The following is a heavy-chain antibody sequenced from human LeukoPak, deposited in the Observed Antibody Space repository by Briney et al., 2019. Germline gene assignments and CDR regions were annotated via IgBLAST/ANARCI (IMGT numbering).Heavy chain of an antibody. CDR3: VRENYGDYDAFDM. Sequence: TGGSLRLSCAASGFTFSSYSMNWVRQAPGKGLEWVSSISGSSYYIYYADSVKGRFTISRDNAKNSLYLQMNSLRAEDTAVSYCVRENYGDYDAFDMWGQGTMVTVSS. CDR1: GFTFSSYS. D-gene: IGHD4-17*01. J-gene: IGHJ3*02. V-gene: IGHV3-21*01. CDR2: ISGSSYYI.